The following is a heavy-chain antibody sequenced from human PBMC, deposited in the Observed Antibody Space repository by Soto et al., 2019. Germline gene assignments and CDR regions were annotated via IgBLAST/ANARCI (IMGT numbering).Heavy chain of an antibody. CDR3: AKGPTIFGVVISFEYYYGMDV. CDR2: ISGSGATT. J-gene: IGHJ6*02. CDR1: RLSFSKYA. Sequence: GGSLRLSCAAPRLSFSKYAMSWVRQAPGKGLEWVSAISGSGATTYYADSVKGRFTISRDNSKNTLDLQMNSLRAEDTAVYYCAKGPTIFGVVISFEYYYGMDVWGRGTTVTVSS. V-gene: IGHV3-23*01. D-gene: IGHD3-3*01.